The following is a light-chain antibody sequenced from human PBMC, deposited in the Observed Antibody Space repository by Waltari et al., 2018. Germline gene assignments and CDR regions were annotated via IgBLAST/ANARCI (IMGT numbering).Light chain of an antibody. CDR3: LQYGGFPAFPAT. J-gene: IGKJ4*01. CDR1: QSVKSDG. CDR2: ARS. V-gene: IGKV3-20*01. Sequence: EIVLTHSPGTLSLSPGERATLSCRASQSVKSDGLCWYRQKRGQAPRLVIYARSTRATGTPDRFSGSGSGTDFTLSISRLEPEDFAVYYCLQYGGFPAFPATFGGGTNVEIK.